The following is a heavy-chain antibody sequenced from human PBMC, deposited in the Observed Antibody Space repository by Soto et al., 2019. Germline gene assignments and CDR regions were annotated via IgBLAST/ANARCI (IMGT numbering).Heavy chain of an antibody. J-gene: IGHJ4*02. CDR2: ISSNGGST. CDR1: GFTFSSYA. CDR3: AREDPYRGYED. D-gene: IGHD5-12*01. Sequence: EVQLVESGGGLVQPGGSLRLSCAASGFTFSSYAMHWVRQAPGKGLEYVSAISSNGGSTYYANSVKGRFTISRDNSKNTLYLQMGSLRAEDMAVYYCAREDPYRGYEDWGQGTLVTVSS. V-gene: IGHV3-64*01.